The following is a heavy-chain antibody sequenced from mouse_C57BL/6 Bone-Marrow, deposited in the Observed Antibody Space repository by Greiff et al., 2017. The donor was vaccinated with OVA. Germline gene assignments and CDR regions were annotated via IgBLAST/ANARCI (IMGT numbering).Heavy chain of an antibody. Sequence: QVQLKESGAELVRPGASVKLSCKASGYTFTSYWMHWVKQRPGQGLEWIGNINPSNGGTNYNEKFKSKATLTVDKSSSTAYMQLSSLTSEDSAVYYCARSGSSYPFDYWGQGTTLTVSS. D-gene: IGHD1-1*01. V-gene: IGHV1-53*01. CDR3: ARSGSSYPFDY. J-gene: IGHJ2*01. CDR1: GYTFTSYW. CDR2: INPSNGGT.